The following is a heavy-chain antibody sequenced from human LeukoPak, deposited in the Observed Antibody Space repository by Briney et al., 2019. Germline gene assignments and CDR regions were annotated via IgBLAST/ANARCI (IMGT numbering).Heavy chain of an antibody. D-gene: IGHD3-16*01. CDR1: GYTFTTYG. J-gene: IGHJ4*02. V-gene: IGHV1-18*01. Sequence: GASVKVSCKSTGYTFTTYGITWVRQAPGQGLEWMGWISTDNGDTNYAQKLQGRVTMTTDTSTSTAYMELRSLRSDGTAVYYCAREGLGELTLDCWGQGTLVTVSS. CDR3: AREGLGELTLDC. CDR2: ISTDNGDT.